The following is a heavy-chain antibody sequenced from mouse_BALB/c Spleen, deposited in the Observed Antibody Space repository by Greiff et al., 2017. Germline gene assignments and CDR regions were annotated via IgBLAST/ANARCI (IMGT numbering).Heavy chain of an antibody. CDR1: GYTFTSYV. V-gene: IGHV1-14*01. D-gene: IGHD2-4*01. J-gene: IGHJ3*01. CDR3: ARVGGVNYDVEFAY. Sequence: EVQLQQSGPELVKPGASVKMSCKASGYTFTSYVMHWVKQKPGQGLEWIGYINPYNDGTKYNEKFKGKATLTSDKSSSTAYMELSSLTSEDSAVYYGARVGGVNYDVEFAYWGQGTLVTVSA. CDR2: INPYNDGT.